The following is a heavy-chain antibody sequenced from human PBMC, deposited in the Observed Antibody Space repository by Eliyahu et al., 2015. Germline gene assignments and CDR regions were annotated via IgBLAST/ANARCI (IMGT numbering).Heavy chain of an antibody. J-gene: IGHJ1*01. Sequence: QVQLVQSGAEVKKPGASVKVSCKASGYTFTGYXMPWVRQAPGQGLEWMGRINPNSGGTNYAQKFQGRVTMTRDTSISTAYMELSRLRSDDTAVYYCARDVVVTRHPGLDAEYFQHWGQGTLVTVSS. V-gene: IGHV1-2*06. D-gene: IGHD3-22*01. CDR1: GYTFTGYX. CDR3: ARDVVVTRHPGLDAEYFQH. CDR2: INPNSGGT.